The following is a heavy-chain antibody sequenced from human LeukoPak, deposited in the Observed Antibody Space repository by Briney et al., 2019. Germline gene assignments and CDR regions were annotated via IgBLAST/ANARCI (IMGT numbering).Heavy chain of an antibody. J-gene: IGHJ6*02. V-gene: IGHV3-30-3*01. CDR2: ISYDGSNK. D-gene: IGHD4-11*01. Sequence: GGSLRLSCAASGFTFSSYAMHWVRQAPGKGLEWVAVISYDGSNKYCADSVKGRFTISRDNSKNTLYLQMNSLRAEDTAVYYCARDLHENGMDVWGQGTTVTVSS. CDR3: ARDLHENGMDV. CDR1: GFTFSSYA.